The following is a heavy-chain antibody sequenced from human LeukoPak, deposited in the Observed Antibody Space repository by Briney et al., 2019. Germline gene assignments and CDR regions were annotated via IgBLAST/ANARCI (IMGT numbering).Heavy chain of an antibody. Sequence: GGSLRLSCAASGFTFSNYWMHWVRQAPGKGLVWVSRINSDARSTSYADSVKGRFTISRDNAKNTLYLQMNSLRAEDTAVYYCARGADTGYSSDSWGQGTRVTVSS. CDR1: GFTFSNYW. CDR2: INSDARST. V-gene: IGHV3-74*01. D-gene: IGHD6-19*01. J-gene: IGHJ5*02. CDR3: ARGADTGYSSDS.